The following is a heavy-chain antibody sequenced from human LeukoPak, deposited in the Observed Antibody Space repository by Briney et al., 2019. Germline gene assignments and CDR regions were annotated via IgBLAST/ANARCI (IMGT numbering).Heavy chain of an antibody. J-gene: IGHJ4*02. D-gene: IGHD3-10*01. CDR1: GFIVNSYG. V-gene: IGHV3-30*18. CDR2: LSSDGSNK. Sequence: PGGSLRLSCVASGFIVNSYGMLWVRQAPGKGLEWVAVLSSDGSNKYYADSVKGRFTISRDNSKNTLYLQMNSLRADDTAVYYCAKESLYYDFDYWGQGTLVTASS. CDR3: AKESLYYDFDY.